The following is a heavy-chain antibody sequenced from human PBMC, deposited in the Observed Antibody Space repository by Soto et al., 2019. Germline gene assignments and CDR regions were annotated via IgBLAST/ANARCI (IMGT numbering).Heavy chain of an antibody. CDR3: ATNRYDILTGYGFPYGMDV. V-gene: IGHV1-69*06. J-gene: IGHJ6*02. D-gene: IGHD3-9*01. CDR2: IIPIFGTA. Sequence: VQLLESGGGLVQPGGSLRLSCAASGFTFSSYAISWVRQAPGQGLEWMGGIIPIFGTANYAQKFQGRVTITADKSTSTAYMELSSLRSEDTAVYYCATNRYDILTGYGFPYGMDVWGQGTTVTVSS. CDR1: GFTFSSYA.